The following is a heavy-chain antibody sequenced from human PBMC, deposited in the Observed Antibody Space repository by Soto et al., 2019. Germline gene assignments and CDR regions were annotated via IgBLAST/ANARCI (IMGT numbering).Heavy chain of an antibody. CDR2: IGASGTRT. CDR1: GFTFSSYA. CDR3: AKPIFTTGTAYFDC. V-gene: IGHV3-23*01. D-gene: IGHD1-1*01. Sequence: GGSLRLSCAASGFTFSSYAMSWVRQAPGKGLEWVSTIGASGTRTYYADSVKGRFTISGDNSKNTLFLQMNSLEAEDTAVYYCAKPIFTTGTAYFDCWGQGTLVTVSS. J-gene: IGHJ4*02.